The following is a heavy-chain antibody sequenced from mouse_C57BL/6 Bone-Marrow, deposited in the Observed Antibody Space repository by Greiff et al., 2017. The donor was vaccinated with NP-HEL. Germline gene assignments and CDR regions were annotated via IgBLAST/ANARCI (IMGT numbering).Heavy chain of an antibody. CDR1: GYTFTSYG. D-gene: IGHD4-1*01. Sequence: VKLMESGAELARPGASVKLSCKASGYTFTSYGISWVKQRTGQGLEWIGEIYPRSGNTYYNEKFKGKATLTADKSSSTAYMELRSLTSEDSAVYFGARGAALTGTGGDAMDYWGQGTSVTVSS. CDR2: IYPRSGNT. CDR3: ARGAALTGTGGDAMDY. V-gene: IGHV1-81*01. J-gene: IGHJ4*01.